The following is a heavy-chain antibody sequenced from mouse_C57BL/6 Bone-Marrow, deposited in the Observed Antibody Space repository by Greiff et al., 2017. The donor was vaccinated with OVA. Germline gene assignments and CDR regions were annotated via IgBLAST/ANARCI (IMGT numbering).Heavy chain of an antibody. V-gene: IGHV2-2*01. J-gene: IGHJ4*01. CDR3: AREEGNYWNYAMDY. Sequence: VQLQQSGPGLVQPSQSLSITCTVSGFSLTSYGVHWVRQSPGKGLEWLGVIWSGGSTDYNGAFISRLSISKDNSKSQVFFKMNSLQADDTAIYYCAREEGNYWNYAMDYWGQGTSVTVSS. D-gene: IGHD2-1*01. CDR2: IWSGGST. CDR1: GFSLTSYG.